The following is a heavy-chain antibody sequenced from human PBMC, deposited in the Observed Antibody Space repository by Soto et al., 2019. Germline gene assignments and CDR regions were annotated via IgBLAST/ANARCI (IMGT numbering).Heavy chain of an antibody. CDR1: GGSISSGDYY. Sequence: SETLSLTCTVSGGSISSGDYYWSWIRQPPGKGLEWIGYIYYSGSTYYNPSLKSRVTISVDTPKNQFSLKLSSVTAADTAVYYCARGSVTMVRGVIIWFDPWGQGTLVTVSS. D-gene: IGHD3-10*01. V-gene: IGHV4-30-4*01. J-gene: IGHJ5*02. CDR3: ARGSVTMVRGVIIWFDP. CDR2: IYYSGST.